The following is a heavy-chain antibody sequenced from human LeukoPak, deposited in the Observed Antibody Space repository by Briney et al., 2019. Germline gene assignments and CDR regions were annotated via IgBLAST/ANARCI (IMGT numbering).Heavy chain of an antibody. D-gene: IGHD3-22*01. J-gene: IGHJ4*02. V-gene: IGHV4-4*07. Sequence: PSETLSLTCTVSGGSISSYYWSWIRQPAGKGLEWIGRIYTSGSTNYNPSLKSRVTMSVDTSKNQFSLKLSSVTAADTAVYYCARAPKAGHYYDSSALPNYWGQGTLVTVSS. CDR3: ARAPKAGHYYDSSALPNY. CDR2: IYTSGST. CDR1: GGSISSYY.